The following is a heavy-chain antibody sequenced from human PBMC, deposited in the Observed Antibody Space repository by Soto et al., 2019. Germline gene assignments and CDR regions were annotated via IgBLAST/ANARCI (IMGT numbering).Heavy chain of an antibody. CDR3: ARDTYDFWSGSITPFFDY. Sequence: QVQLVESGGGVVQPGRSLRLSCAASGFTFSSYGMHWVRQAPGKGLEWVAVIWYDGSNKYYADSVKGRFTIFRDNSKNTLYLQMNSLRAEDTAVYYCARDTYDFWSGSITPFFDYWGQGTLVTVSS. CDR1: GFTFSSYG. D-gene: IGHD3-3*01. J-gene: IGHJ4*02. V-gene: IGHV3-33*01. CDR2: IWYDGSNK.